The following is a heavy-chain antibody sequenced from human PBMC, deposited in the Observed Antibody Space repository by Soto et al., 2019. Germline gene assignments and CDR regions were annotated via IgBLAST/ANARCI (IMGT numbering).Heavy chain of an antibody. CDR1: GYTFTHYY. V-gene: IGHV1-46*01. J-gene: IGHJ4*02. D-gene: IGHD6-13*01. CDR3: ARDLAAGGH. Sequence: QVQLVQSGAEVKKPGASVKLSCRTSGYTFTHYYIHWVRQAPGQGLEWLAIINPASGSTNYAQDFQGRLTLTMDTSTTTVYMELSGLRAEDTAIFYCARDLAAGGHWGQGTLVTVSS. CDR2: INPASGST.